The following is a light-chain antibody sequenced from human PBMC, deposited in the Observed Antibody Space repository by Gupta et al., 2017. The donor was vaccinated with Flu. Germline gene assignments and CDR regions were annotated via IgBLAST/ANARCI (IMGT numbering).Light chain of an antibody. CDR2: SAS. CDR3: PQQNSSPMT. CDR1: QGTRND. J-gene: IGKJ4*01. Sequence: PASLSASVGDRVTITCLASQGTRNDLGWFQQRPGKAPKRLIYSASRVKSGVPSRFSGSGSGTXFTLTIXSLQPDDFATYYCPQQNSSPMTFGXGTKVEIK. V-gene: IGKV1-17*01.